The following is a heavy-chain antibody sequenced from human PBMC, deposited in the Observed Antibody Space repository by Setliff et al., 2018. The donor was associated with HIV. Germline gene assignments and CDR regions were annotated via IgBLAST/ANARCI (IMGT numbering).Heavy chain of an antibody. CDR2: IWYDERNK. J-gene: IGHJ4*02. D-gene: IGHD1-26*01. CDR3: AKDDGSYWGNYFDS. CDR1: GFSFNSYG. Sequence: GSLRLSCTGYGFSFNSYGMHWVRQAPGKGLEWVALIWYDERNKYYGDSVKGRFTVSRDNTKNTLYLHMNGLGPEDTALYNCAKDDGSYWGNYFDSWGQGTLVTVSS. V-gene: IGHV3-30*02.